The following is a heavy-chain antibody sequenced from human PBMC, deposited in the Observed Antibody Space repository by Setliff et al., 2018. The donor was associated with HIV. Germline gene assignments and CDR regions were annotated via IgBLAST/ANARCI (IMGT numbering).Heavy chain of an antibody. V-gene: IGHV4-39*01. J-gene: IGHJ6*03. Sequence: PSETLSLTCTVSGGSISSSSYYWGWIRQPPGKGLEWIATIYYSGSTYYNPSLKSRVTISVDTSKNQFSLKLSSVTAADTAVYYCARHLEYRGAYYYYYMDVWGKGTTVTVS. CDR2: IYYSGST. D-gene: IGHD2-2*02. CDR1: GGSISSSSYY. CDR3: ARHLEYRGAYYYYYMDV.